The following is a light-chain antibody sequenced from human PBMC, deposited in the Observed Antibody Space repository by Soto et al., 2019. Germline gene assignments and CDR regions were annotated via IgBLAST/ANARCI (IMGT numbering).Light chain of an antibody. CDR1: SSDVGVYNY. J-gene: IGLJ3*02. Sequence: QSALTQPASVSGSPGQSITISCIGTSSDVGVYNYVSWYQQHPDKAPKLMIYDVSNRPSGVSDRFSGSKSGNTASLTISGLQAEDEADYYCSSYTLTGTWVFGGGTQLTVL. CDR3: SSYTLTGTWV. CDR2: DVS. V-gene: IGLV2-14*01.